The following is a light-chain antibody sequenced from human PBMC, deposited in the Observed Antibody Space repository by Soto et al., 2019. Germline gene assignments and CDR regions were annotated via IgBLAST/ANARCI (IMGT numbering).Light chain of an antibody. CDR3: QQYGSSTWT. V-gene: IGKV3-20*01. CDR2: GAS. Sequence: EIGLTQSPGTLSLSPWERATLSCRASQSVSSSYLAWYQQKPGQAPRLLIYGASSSATGIPDRFSGSGSGPDFTLPISRLEPEDFAVYYCQQYGSSTWTVGQGTKVEI. J-gene: IGKJ1*01. CDR1: QSVSSSY.